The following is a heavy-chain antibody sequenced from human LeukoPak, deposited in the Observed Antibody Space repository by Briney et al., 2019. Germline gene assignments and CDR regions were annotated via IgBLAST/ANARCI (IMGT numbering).Heavy chain of an antibody. J-gene: IGHJ6*03. D-gene: IGHD6-13*01. V-gene: IGHV3-43*02. CDR2: ISGDGGST. CDR1: GFTFDDYA. Sequence: GGSLRLSCAASGFTFDDYAMHWVRQAPGKGLEWVSLISGDGGSTYYADSVEGRFTISRDNSKNSLYLQMNSLRTEDTALYYCAKDTPLAAAGHYYYYMDVWGKGTTVTVSS. CDR3: AKDTPLAAAGHYYYYMDV.